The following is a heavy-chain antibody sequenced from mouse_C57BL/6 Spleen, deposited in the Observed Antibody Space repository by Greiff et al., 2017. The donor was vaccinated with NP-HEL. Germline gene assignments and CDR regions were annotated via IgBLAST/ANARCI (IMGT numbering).Heavy chain of an antibody. CDR2: IYPGDGDT. Sequence: VQLQQSGPELVKPGASVQFSCPASGYEFSSSWMNWVKQRPGKGLEWIGRIYPGDGDTNYNGKFQGKATLTADKSSSTAYMQRSSLTSEDSAVYFGASGYVDVWGTGTTVTVSS. V-gene: IGHV1-82*01. CDR1: GYEFSSSW. J-gene: IGHJ1*03. CDR3: ASGYVDV.